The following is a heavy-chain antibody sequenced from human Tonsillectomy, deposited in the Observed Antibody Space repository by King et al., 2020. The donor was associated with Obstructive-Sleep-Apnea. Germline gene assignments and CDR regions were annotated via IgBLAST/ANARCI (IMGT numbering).Heavy chain of an antibody. CDR3: ARDTSITMVRGVAYYYYYGMDV. D-gene: IGHD3-10*01. Sequence: VQLQESGPGLVKPSETLSLTCTVSGGSISSYYWSWIRQPPGKGLEWIGYTYYSGSTNYNPSLKSRVTISVDTSKNQFSLKLSSVTAADTAVYYCARDTSITMVRGVAYYYYYGMDVWGQGTTVTVSS. J-gene: IGHJ6*02. CDR2: TYYSGST. V-gene: IGHV4-59*01. CDR1: GGSISSYY.